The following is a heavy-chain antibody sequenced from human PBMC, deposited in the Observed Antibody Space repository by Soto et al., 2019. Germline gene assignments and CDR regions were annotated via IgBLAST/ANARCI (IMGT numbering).Heavy chain of an antibody. J-gene: IGHJ5*02. Sequence: QVQLVQSGAEEKKPGASVKVSCKASGYTFTSYAMHWVRQAPGQRLEWMGWINAGNGNTKYSQKFQGRVTITRDTSASTAYMALSSLRSDATAVYYCARDRQQLNWFDPWGQGTLVTVSS. CDR3: ARDRQQLNWFDP. CDR2: INAGNGNT. CDR1: GYTFTSYA. D-gene: IGHD6-13*01. V-gene: IGHV1-3*05.